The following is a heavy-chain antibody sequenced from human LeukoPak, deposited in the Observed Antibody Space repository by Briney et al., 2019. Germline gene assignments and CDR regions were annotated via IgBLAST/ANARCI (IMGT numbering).Heavy chain of an antibody. CDR3: ARDIVVVPAAADGHYYYYYMDV. Sequence: ASVKVSCKASGYTFTGYYMHWVRQAPGQGLEWMGWINPNSGCTNYAQKFQGRVTMTRDTSISTAYMELSRLRSDDTAVYYCARDIVVVPAAADGHYYYYYMDVWGKGTTVTVSS. J-gene: IGHJ6*03. D-gene: IGHD2-2*01. V-gene: IGHV1-2*02. CDR2: INPNSGCT. CDR1: GYTFTGYY.